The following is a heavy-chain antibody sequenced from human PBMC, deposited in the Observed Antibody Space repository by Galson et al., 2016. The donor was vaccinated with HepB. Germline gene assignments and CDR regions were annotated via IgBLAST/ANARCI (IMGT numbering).Heavy chain of an antibody. Sequence: LSLPCTVSGGSISGSTYYWGWIRQPPGKGLELIGSIYYTGATYYNPSLKSQVTISVDTSKNQLSLNLRSVTAADTAVYYCARYPDFWGQGTLVTVSS. J-gene: IGHJ4*02. CDR3: ARYPDF. CDR2: IYYTGAT. CDR1: GGSISGSTYY. V-gene: IGHV4-39*01.